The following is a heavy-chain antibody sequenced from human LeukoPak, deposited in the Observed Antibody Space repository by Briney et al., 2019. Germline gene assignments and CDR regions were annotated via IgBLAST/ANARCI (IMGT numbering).Heavy chain of an antibody. CDR2: IYYNGST. CDR1: GGSISSHY. D-gene: IGHD3-9*01. CDR3: ARGLYYDILTGYYNGYNWFDP. V-gene: IGHV4-59*11. J-gene: IGHJ5*02. Sequence: SETLSLTCTVSGGSISSHYWSWLRQPPGKGLEWIGYIYYNGSTNYNPSLSSRVTISVDTSKSQFSLKLSSVTAADTAVYYCARGLYYDILTGYYNGYNWFDPWGQGTLVTVSS.